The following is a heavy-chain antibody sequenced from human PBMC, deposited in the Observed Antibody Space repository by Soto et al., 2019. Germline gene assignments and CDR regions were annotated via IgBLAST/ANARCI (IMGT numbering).Heavy chain of an antibody. CDR1: GFTFSRYA. CDR3: GRDHGRGIVEY. Sequence: GGSLRLSCAASGFTFSRYAMSWGRQAPGKGLEWVSAISGSGGSTYYADSVKGRFTISRDNSKNTVYLQMNSLRAEDRAVDYCGRDHGRGIVEYWSQGALVTVSS. D-gene: IGHD3-16*01. CDR2: ISGSGGST. J-gene: IGHJ4*02. V-gene: IGHV3-23*01.